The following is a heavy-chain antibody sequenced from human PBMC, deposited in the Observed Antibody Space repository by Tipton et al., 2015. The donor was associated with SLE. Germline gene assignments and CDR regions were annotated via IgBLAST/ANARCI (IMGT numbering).Heavy chain of an antibody. D-gene: IGHD6-19*01. Sequence: LSLTCIVSGGSMTNYYWSWIRQPPGKGLEWIGYVHYSGSTNYNPSLKSRVTISVDTSKNQFSLKLSSVTAADTAVYYCARGIAVAGPFDYWGQGTLVTVSS. CDR2: VHYSGST. V-gene: IGHV4-59*12. J-gene: IGHJ4*02. CDR1: GGSMTNYY. CDR3: ARGIAVAGPFDY.